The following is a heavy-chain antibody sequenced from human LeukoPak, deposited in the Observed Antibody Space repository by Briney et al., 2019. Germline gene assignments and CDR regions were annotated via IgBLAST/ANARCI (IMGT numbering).Heavy chain of an antibody. Sequence: SETLSLTCTVSGYSISSGYYWGWIRQPPGKGLEWIGTIYHSGSTYYNPSLKSRVTISVDTSKNQFSLKLTSVTAADTAVYYCTRVRGYCSSTICYRYYFDYWGQGTLVTVSS. CDR1: GYSISSGYY. D-gene: IGHD2-2*01. CDR2: IYHSGST. CDR3: TRVRGYCSSTICYRYYFDY. J-gene: IGHJ4*02. V-gene: IGHV4-38-2*02.